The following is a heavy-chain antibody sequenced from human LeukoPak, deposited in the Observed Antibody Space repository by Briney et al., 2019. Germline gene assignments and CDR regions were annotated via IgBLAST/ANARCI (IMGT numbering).Heavy chain of an antibody. Sequence: SETLSLTCTVSGGSISNYYWSWIRQPPGKGLKWIGHIAYIGSTIYTDSLKSRVTILVDRTTNRFALELTSLTAADTAVYYCARSPTVAGWAYYFDSWGQGTLVTVSS. CDR1: GGSISNYY. CDR3: ARSPTVAGWAYYFDS. J-gene: IGHJ4*02. D-gene: IGHD6-19*01. CDR2: IAYIGST. V-gene: IGHV4-59*01.